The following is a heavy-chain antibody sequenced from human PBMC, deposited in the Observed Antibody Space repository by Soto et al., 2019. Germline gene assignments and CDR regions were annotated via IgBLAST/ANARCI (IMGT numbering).Heavy chain of an antibody. CDR3: ARASGGNHRDAFDI. J-gene: IGHJ3*02. V-gene: IGHV1-8*01. CDR2: MNPNSGNT. D-gene: IGHD2-15*01. Sequence: ASVKVSCKASGYTFTSYDINWVRQATGQGLEWMGWMNPNSGNTGYAQKFQGRVTMTRNTSISTAYMELSSLRSEDTTVYYCARASGGNHRDAFDIWGQGXMVTV. CDR1: GYTFTSYD.